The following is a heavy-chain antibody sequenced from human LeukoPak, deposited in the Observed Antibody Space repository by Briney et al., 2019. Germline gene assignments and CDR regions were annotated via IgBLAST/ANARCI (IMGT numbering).Heavy chain of an antibody. J-gene: IGHJ4*02. CDR1: GGSLTNYY. Sequence: SETLSLTCSVSGGSLTNYYWGWVRQPPGKGLEDIGYIHSDGTTNYNPSLKSRVTVSLDTSRTHSSLRLSFVTAADTAVYFCARLNYRGGEALHFDYWGQGALVAVSS. CDR3: ARLNYRGGEALHFDY. CDR2: IHSDGTT. D-gene: IGHD3-16*01. V-gene: IGHV4-4*09.